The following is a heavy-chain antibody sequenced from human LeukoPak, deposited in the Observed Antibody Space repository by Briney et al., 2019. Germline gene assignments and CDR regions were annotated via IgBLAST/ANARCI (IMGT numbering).Heavy chain of an antibody. CDR3: AGASGSYYRTRHELDY. J-gene: IGHJ4*02. CDR1: GYSISSGYY. Sequence: KPSETLSLTCTVSGYSISSGYYWGWIRQSPGKGLESIGSIYNSGSTYYNPSLKSRITISVDTSKNQFSLKLSSVTAADTAVYYCAGASGSYYRTRHELDYWGQGTPVTVSS. D-gene: IGHD1-26*01. CDR2: IYNSGST. V-gene: IGHV4-38-2*02.